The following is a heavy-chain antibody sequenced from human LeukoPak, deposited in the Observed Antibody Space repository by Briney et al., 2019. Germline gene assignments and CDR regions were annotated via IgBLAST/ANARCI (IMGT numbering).Heavy chain of an antibody. V-gene: IGHV4-59*08. D-gene: IGHD1-26*01. Sequence: SETLSLTCTVSGGSISSYYWSWIRQPPGKGLEWIGYIYYSGSTNYNPSLKSRVTISVDTSKNQFSLKLSSVTAADTAVYYCARHGSGGGSYYQFDPWGQGTLVTVSS. CDR2: IYYSGST. CDR3: ARHGSGGGSYYQFDP. J-gene: IGHJ5*02. CDR1: GGSISSYY.